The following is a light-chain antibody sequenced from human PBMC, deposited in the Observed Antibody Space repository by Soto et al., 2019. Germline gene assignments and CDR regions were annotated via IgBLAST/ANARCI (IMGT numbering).Light chain of an antibody. CDR3: QQRSNWPPIT. CDR1: QSVYKF. V-gene: IGKV3-11*01. Sequence: FELPQSPATLSLSPGETATLSCRASQSVYKFLSWYQQRPGQPPRLLIFDSSNRATGVPVRFSGSGSGTDFTLTISSLEPEDFAVYYCQQRSNWPPITFGQGTRLEIK. CDR2: DSS. J-gene: IGKJ5*01.